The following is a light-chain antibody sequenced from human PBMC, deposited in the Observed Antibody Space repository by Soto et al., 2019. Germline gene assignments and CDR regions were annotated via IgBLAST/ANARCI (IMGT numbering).Light chain of an antibody. Sequence: EIVLTQSPGTLSLSPGERATLSCRASQSVNSNYLAWYQQHPGQPPRLLIYGISTRATGIPARFSGSGSGTEFSLTISSLQSEDFAVYYCQQYSKWPITFGQGTRREIK. J-gene: IGKJ5*01. CDR2: GIS. V-gene: IGKV3-15*01. CDR3: QQYSKWPIT. CDR1: QSVNSN.